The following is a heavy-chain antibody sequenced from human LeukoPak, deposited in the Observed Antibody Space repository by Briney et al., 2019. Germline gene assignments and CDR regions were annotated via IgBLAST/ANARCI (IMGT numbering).Heavy chain of an antibody. J-gene: IGHJ2*01. CDR3: ARAAYSSTWYSRYFDL. D-gene: IGHD6-13*01. V-gene: IGHV3-30*12. Sequence: GGSLRLSCATSGFTFSSYGMHWVRQAPGKGLEWMAFISFDETKEYYGDSVKGRFTISRENAKNSLYLQMNSLRAGDTAVYYCARAAYSSTWYSRYFDLWGRGTLVTVSS. CDR1: GFTFSSYG. CDR2: ISFDETKE.